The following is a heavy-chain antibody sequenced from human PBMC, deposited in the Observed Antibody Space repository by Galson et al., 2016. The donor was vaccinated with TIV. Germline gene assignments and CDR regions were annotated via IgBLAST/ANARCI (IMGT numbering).Heavy chain of an antibody. V-gene: IGHV3-23*01. CDR3: AKVGKSGDYSWDAFDV. CDR2: LSLSGAYT. CDR1: GFSFRNYV. D-gene: IGHD1-26*01. J-gene: IGHJ3*01. Sequence: SLRLSCAASGFSFRNYVMSWVRLAPGKGLGWVSSLSLSGAYTYYADSVKGRFTISRDNSKYTLFLQLNSLRAEDTAIYFCAKVGKSGDYSWDAFDVWGQRTVVTVSS.